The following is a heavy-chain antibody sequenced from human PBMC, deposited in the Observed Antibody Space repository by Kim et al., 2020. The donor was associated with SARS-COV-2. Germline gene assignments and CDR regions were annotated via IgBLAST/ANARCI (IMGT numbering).Heavy chain of an antibody. V-gene: IGHV4-59*08. Sequence: SETLSLTCTVSGASISSFFWDWIRQSPGKELEWIGDIYYTGTTTYNPSLQSRVTMSVDTSKNQVSLKLRSVTAADTAVYYCARAQPYCTGGTCYSVYPDYWGQGTLVTVSS. CDR2: IYYTGTT. J-gene: IGHJ4*02. CDR3: ARAQPYCTGGTCYSVYPDY. CDR1: GASISSFF. D-gene: IGHD2-15*01.